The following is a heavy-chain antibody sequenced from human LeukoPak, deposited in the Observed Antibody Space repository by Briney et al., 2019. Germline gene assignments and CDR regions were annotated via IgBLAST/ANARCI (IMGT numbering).Heavy chain of an antibody. Sequence: GGSLRLSCAASGFTFSSYGMHWVRQAPGKGLEWVAVISYDGSNKYYADSVKGRFTISRDNSKNTLYLQMNSLRGEDTAAYYCARVPGSYYVDFDYWGQGTLVTVSS. CDR1: GFTFSSYG. CDR2: ISYDGSNK. D-gene: IGHD3-10*01. V-gene: IGHV3-30*03. J-gene: IGHJ4*02. CDR3: ARVPGSYYVDFDY.